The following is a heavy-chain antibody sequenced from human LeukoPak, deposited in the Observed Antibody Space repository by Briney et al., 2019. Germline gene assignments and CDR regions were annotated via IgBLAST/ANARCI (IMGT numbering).Heavy chain of an antibody. V-gene: IGHV3-15*01. CDR3: ARDLWGLEHYYDSSGYSLGF. J-gene: IGHJ4*02. CDR2: IKSKTYGGTT. Sequence: GGSLRLSCAASGFTFSNAWMTWVRQAPGKGLEWVGRIKSKTYGGTTDYAAPVKGRFTISRDDSKNTLYLQMNSLRAEDTAVYYCARDLWGLEHYYDSSGYSLGFWGQGTLVTVSS. D-gene: IGHD3-22*01. CDR1: GFTFSNAW.